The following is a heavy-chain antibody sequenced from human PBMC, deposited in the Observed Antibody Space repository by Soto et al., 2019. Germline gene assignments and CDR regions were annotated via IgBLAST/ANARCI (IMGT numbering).Heavy chain of an antibody. CDR2: IYYSGST. D-gene: IGHD2-15*01. J-gene: IGHJ6*02. V-gene: IGHV4-31*03. CDR1: GGSISSGGYY. Sequence: QVQLQESGPGLVKPSQTLSLTCTVSGGSISSGGYYWSWIRQHPGKGLEWIGYIYYSGSTYYNPSLQSRVTISVDTSKNQFSLKLSSVTAAATAVYYCARDHRIRRGVHYYYGMDVWGQGTTVTVSS. CDR3: ARDHRIRRGVHYYYGMDV.